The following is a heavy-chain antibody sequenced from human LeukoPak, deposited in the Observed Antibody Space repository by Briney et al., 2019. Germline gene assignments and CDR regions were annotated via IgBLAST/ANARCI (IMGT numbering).Heavy chain of an antibody. J-gene: IGHJ4*02. CDR2: ISPSGDIT. CDR1: GFTFSNHG. Sequence: GGSLRXSCAASGFTFSNHGMNWVRQAPGKGLEWVSGISPSGDITYYADSVKGRFTISRDNSKNTLYLEVISLTAEDTAVYYCAKDDAWLRFGEWSQGTLVTVSS. D-gene: IGHD3-10*01. V-gene: IGHV3-23*01. CDR3: AKDDAWLRFGE.